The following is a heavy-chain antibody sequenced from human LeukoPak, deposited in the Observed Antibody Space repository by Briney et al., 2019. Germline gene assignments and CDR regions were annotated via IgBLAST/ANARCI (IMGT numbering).Heavy chain of an antibody. CDR3: ARDGLYDSSGYYMDS. J-gene: IGHJ4*02. CDR2: IYYSGGT. D-gene: IGHD3-22*01. Sequence: PSETLSLTCTVSGGAISSYYWSWIRQPPGKGLEWIGYIYYSGGTKYSPSLMSRVTISVDRAQSQFSLSLSSATAADTAVYYCARDGLYDSSGYYMDSWGQGTLVIVSS. V-gene: IGHV4-59*01. CDR1: GGAISSYY.